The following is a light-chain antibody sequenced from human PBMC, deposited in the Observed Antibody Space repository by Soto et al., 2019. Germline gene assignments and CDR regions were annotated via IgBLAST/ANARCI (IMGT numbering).Light chain of an antibody. Sequence: DIQMTQSPSSLSASVEDRVIITCRASQSISSHLNWYQQKPGEAPKLLIFAASSLQSGVPSRFSGSRSGPDFTLTISSLQPEDFATYYCQQSYSSPPTFGQGTKVEIK. J-gene: IGKJ1*01. CDR3: QQSYSSPPT. V-gene: IGKV1-39*01. CDR2: AAS. CDR1: QSISSH.